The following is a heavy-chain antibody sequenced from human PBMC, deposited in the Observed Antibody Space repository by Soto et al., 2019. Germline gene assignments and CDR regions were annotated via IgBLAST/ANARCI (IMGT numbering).Heavy chain of an antibody. CDR2: IVGSADST. Sequence: GGSLRLSCATSGFTFSSYAMRWVRQAPGKGLEWVSTIVGSADSTYYADSVRGRFTVSRDNSKNTLYLQMNSLRAESTAVYFCAKGGYDYDRSRYYVNSDAVDIWGEGTLVTVSS. CDR3: AKGGYDYDRSRYYVNSDAVDI. D-gene: IGHD3-22*01. J-gene: IGHJ3*02. V-gene: IGHV3-23*01. CDR1: GFTFSSYA.